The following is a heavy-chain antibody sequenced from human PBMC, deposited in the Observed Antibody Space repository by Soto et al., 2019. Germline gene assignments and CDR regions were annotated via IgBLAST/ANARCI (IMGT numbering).Heavy chain of an antibody. Sequence: EVQLLESGGGLVQPGGSLRLSCAASGFAFSEYAMNWVRQAPGKGLEWVSVISGTGRSAYYADSVKGRFTISRDNCKNTVYLHMNGLRAEDTALYYWFNDGPVYAIPADVHYWGHRTLVTVSS. D-gene: IGHD2-8*01. CDR3: FNDGPVYAIPADVHY. CDR2: ISGTGRSA. J-gene: IGHJ4*01. V-gene: IGHV3-23*01. CDR1: GFAFSEYA.